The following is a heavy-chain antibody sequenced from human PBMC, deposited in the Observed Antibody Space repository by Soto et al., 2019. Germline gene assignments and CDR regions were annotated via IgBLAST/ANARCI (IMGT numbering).Heavy chain of an antibody. Sequence: QVQLVQSGAEVKKPGSSVKVSCKASGGTFSSYAISWVRQAPGQGLEWMGGIIPIFGTANYAQKFHGRVTITADESTSTSYMELSSLRSEDTAVYYCAVYQLQPPYSYYSGMDVWGQGTTVTVSS. CDR1: GGTFSSYA. V-gene: IGHV1-69*01. CDR2: IIPIFGTA. J-gene: IGHJ6*02. CDR3: AVYQLQPPYSYYSGMDV. D-gene: IGHD2-2*01.